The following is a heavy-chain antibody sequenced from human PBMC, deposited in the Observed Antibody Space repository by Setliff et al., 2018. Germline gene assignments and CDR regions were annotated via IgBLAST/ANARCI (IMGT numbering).Heavy chain of an antibody. CDR2: IIPILGIA. CDR1: GGTFSSYA. V-gene: IGHV1-69*10. D-gene: IGHD3-9*01. Sequence: ASVKVSCKASGGTFSSYAISWVRQAPGQGLEWMGGIIPILGIANYAQKFQGRVTITADKSTSTAYMELSSLRSEDTAVYYCAREPSDILTHDYWGQGTLVTVSS. CDR3: AREPSDILTHDY. J-gene: IGHJ4*02.